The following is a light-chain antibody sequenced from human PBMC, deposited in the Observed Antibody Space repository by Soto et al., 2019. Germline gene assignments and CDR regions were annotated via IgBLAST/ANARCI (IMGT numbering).Light chain of an antibody. CDR1: QTIDNT. Sequence: EIVLTQSPGTLSLSPGERATLSCRASQTIDNTLAWYQRKPGQAPRLLIYDASTRATGVPARFSGSGSGTDFTLTISSLQSEDFAVYYCQQYNKWPLTFGGGTKVDIK. CDR3: QQYNKWPLT. J-gene: IGKJ4*01. CDR2: DAS. V-gene: IGKV3-15*01.